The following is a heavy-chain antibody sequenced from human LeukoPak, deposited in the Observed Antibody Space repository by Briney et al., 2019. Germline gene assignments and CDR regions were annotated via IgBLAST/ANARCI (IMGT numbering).Heavy chain of an antibody. CDR1: GGSISSYY. CDR3: ARHQLPDLYYYYYGMDV. CDR2: IYYSGST. D-gene: IGHD2-2*01. V-gene: IGHV4-59*01. J-gene: IGHJ6*04. Sequence: SETLSLTCTVPGGSISSYYWSWIRQPPGKGLEWIGHIYYSGSTNYNTSLKSRVTISVDTSKNQFSLKLSSVTAADTAVYYCARHQLPDLYYYYYGMDVWGKGTTVTVSS.